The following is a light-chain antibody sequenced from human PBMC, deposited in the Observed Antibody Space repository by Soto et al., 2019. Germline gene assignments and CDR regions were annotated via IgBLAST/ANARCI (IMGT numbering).Light chain of an antibody. V-gene: IGKV3-20*01. CDR1: QSVSSSF. Sequence: EIVLTQSPGTLSLSPGERATLSCRASQSVSSSFLAWYQQKPGQAPRLLIHGASSRATGIPDRFSGSGSGTDLTLTISTLEPEDGAVYYCQQYDSSPLTFGGGTKVEIK. J-gene: IGKJ4*01. CDR3: QQYDSSPLT. CDR2: GAS.